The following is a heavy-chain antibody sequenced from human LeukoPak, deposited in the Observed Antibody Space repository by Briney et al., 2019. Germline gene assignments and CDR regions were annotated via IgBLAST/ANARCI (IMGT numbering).Heavy chain of an antibody. D-gene: IGHD1-26*01. CDR2: IIPIFGTA. Sequence: GASVKVPCKASGGTFSSYAISWVRQAPGQGLEWMGGIIPIFGTANYAQKFQGRVTITADESTSTAYMELSSLRSEDTAVYYCARKVGAKSPGAFDIWGQGTMVTVSS. J-gene: IGHJ3*02. CDR3: ARKVGAKSPGAFDI. V-gene: IGHV1-69*13. CDR1: GGTFSSYA.